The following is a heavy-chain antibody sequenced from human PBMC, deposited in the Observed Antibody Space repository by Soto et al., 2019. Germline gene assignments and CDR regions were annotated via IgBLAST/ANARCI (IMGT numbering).Heavy chain of an antibody. Sequence: GGSLRLSCAASGFTFSDYYMSWIRQAPGKGLEWVSYISSSGSTIYYADSVKGRFTISRDNAKNSLYLQMNSLRAEDTAVYYCARNAGGPRLVRGKNLNWFDPWGQGTLVTVSS. CDR1: GFTFSDYY. CDR2: ISSSGSTI. D-gene: IGHD3-9*01. J-gene: IGHJ5*02. CDR3: ARNAGGPRLVRGKNLNWFDP. V-gene: IGHV3-11*01.